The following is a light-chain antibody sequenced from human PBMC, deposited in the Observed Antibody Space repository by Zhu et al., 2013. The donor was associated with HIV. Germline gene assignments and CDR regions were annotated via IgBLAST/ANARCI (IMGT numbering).Light chain of an antibody. CDR2: GAS. CDR3: QQYNKWPLT. Sequence: EIVMTQSPVTLSVSPGERATLSCRASQSVSSKLAWYQQKPGQAPRLLIYGASTRAIGIPARFSGSGSGTEFTLTISSLQSEDFAVYYCQQYNKWPLTFGGGTKVEIK. J-gene: IGKJ4*01. CDR1: QSVSSK. V-gene: IGKV3-15*01.